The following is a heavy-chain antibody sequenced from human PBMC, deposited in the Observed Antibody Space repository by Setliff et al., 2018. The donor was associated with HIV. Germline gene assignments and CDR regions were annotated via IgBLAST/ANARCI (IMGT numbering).Heavy chain of an antibody. CDR2: IYTSGSV. V-gene: IGHV4-4*07. J-gene: IGHJ4*02. CDR3: ARSPRIGVAGLPGF. CDR1: GGSISNYY. D-gene: IGHD6-19*01. Sequence: SETLSLTCTVSGGSISNYYWSWIRQPAGKGLEWIGRIYTSGSVNYNPSLNSRVTISVDTSKNQFSLKVNSVTAADTAVYYCARSPRIGVAGLPGFWGQGTLVTVSS.